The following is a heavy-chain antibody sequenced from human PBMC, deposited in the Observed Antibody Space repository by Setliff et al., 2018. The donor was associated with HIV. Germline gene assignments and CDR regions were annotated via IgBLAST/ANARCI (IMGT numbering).Heavy chain of an antibody. Sequence: SETLSLTCTVSGGSISSHYWTWIRQPPGRGLEWIGYIAYSGSTNQNPSLKSRVTMSVDTSENQFSLKLCSVTAADTAVYYCARGIAARRKGGYYYYMDVWGKGTTVTVSS. CDR2: IAYSGST. CDR3: ARGIAARRKGGYYYYMDV. D-gene: IGHD6-6*01. J-gene: IGHJ6*03. CDR1: GGSISSHY. V-gene: IGHV4-59*11.